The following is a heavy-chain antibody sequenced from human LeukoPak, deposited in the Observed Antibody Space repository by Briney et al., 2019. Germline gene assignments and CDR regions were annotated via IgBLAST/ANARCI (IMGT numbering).Heavy chain of an antibody. Sequence: PGGSLRLSCAASGFTFSSYWMSWVRQATGKGLEWVANIKQDGSEKYYVDSVKGRFTISRDNAKNSLYLQMNSLRAEDTAVYYCARVEFEVPAAMYQAVYYFDYWGQGTLVTVSS. V-gene: IGHV3-7*03. CDR1: GFTFSSYW. D-gene: IGHD2-2*01. CDR3: ARVEFEVPAAMYQAVYYFDY. J-gene: IGHJ4*02. CDR2: IKQDGSEK.